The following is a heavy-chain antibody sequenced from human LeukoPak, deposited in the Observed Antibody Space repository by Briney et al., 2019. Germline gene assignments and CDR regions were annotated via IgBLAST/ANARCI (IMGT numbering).Heavy chain of an antibody. Sequence: VNVSYKASGYTFTNYFMHWVRQAPGEGPEWMGLINPSGGSTSYAQKFQGRVTMTRDMSTNTVYMDLSSLRSDDTAVYYCARDPYSGWQLDEFHYYGMDVWGQGTTVIVSS. CDR2: INPSGGST. D-gene: IGHD6-6*01. CDR1: GYTFTNYF. V-gene: IGHV1-46*01. J-gene: IGHJ6*02. CDR3: ARDPYSGWQLDEFHYYGMDV.